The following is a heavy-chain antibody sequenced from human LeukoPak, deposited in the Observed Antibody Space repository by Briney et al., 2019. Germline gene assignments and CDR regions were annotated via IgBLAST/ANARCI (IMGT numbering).Heavy chain of an antibody. Sequence: GGSLRLSCAASGFTFSSYGMHWVRQAPGKGLEWVAFISYDGSYKYYADSVKGRFTISRDNSKNTLYLQMNSLRAEDTAVYYCAKDPRRYSRTGGYFDYWGQGTLVTVSS. CDR3: AKDPRRYSRTGGYFDY. J-gene: IGHJ4*02. V-gene: IGHV3-30*02. CDR1: GFTFSSYG. D-gene: IGHD6-13*01. CDR2: ISYDGSYK.